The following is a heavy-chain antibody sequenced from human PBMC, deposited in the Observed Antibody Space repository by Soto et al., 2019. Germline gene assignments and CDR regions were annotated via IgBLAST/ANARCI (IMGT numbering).Heavy chain of an antibody. CDR2: IAWNSEII. D-gene: IGHD3-10*01. V-gene: IGHV3-9*01. Sequence: EVQLVESGGGLVQPGRSLRLSCAASGFRFEDYAMHWVRQAPGKGMEWVSGIAWNSEIIGYADSVKGRFTISRDNGKKSPYLQMNSLRPEDTALYYCAKVHSGSAIYGMDVWGQGTPVTVSS. CDR3: AKVHSGSAIYGMDV. CDR1: GFRFEDYA. J-gene: IGHJ6*02.